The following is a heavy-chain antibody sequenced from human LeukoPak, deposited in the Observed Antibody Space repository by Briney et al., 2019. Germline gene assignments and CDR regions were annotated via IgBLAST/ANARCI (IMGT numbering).Heavy chain of an antibody. CDR3: ARAPMGRGYSGSYYYFDY. Sequence: GASVKVSCKASVGTFSSYAISWVGQAPGQGREWMGRIIPILGIANYAQKCQGRVTITADKSTSTAYMELSSLRSEDTAVYYCARAPMGRGYSGSYYYFDYWGQGTLVPVSS. CDR1: VGTFSSYA. CDR2: IIPILGIA. D-gene: IGHD1-26*01. V-gene: IGHV1-69*04. J-gene: IGHJ4*02.